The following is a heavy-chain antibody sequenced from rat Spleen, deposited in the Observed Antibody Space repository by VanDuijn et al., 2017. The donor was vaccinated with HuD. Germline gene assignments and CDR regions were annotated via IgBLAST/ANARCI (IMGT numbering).Heavy chain of an antibody. J-gene: IGHJ4*01. Sequence: EVQLVESGGGLVLPGRSTKLSCAASGFTFSNYYMAWVRQAPTKGLEWVASISTVGDNTYYRDSVKGRFTISRNNAKSTLYLQMDSLRSEDTATYYCGRHGGYYNGDYLMDAWGQGASVTVSS. V-gene: IGHV5-25*01. CDR1: GFTFSNYY. D-gene: IGHD1-1*01. CDR3: GRHGGYYNGDYLMDA. CDR2: ISTVGDNT.